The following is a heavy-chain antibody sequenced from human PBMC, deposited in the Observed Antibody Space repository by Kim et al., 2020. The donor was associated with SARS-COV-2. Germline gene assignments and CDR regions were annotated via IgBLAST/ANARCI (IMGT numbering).Heavy chain of an antibody. CDR3: ARHRSIAAAVTSFDY. Sequence: GESLKISCKGSGYSFTSYWISWVCQMPGKGLEWMGRIDPSDSYTNYSPSFQGHVTISADKSISTAYLQWSSLKASDTAMYYCARHRSIAAAVTSFDYWGQGTLVTVSS. CDR1: GYSFTSYW. CDR2: IDPSDSYT. J-gene: IGHJ4*02. V-gene: IGHV5-10-1*01. D-gene: IGHD6-13*01.